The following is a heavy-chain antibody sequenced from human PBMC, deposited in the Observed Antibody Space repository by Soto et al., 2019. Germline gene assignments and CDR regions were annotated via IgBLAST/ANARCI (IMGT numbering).Heavy chain of an antibody. CDR1: GYTFTGYD. V-gene: IGHV1-2*04. J-gene: IGHJ5*02. CDR3: ARGEGYCRGGSCYNWFDR. Sequence: ASVKVSCKASGYTFTGYDMHWVRQAPGQGLEWMGWINPNSGGTNYAQKFQGWVTMTRDTSISTAYMELSRLRSDDTAVYHCARGEGYCRGGSCYNWFDRWG. D-gene: IGHD2-15*01. CDR2: INPNSGGT.